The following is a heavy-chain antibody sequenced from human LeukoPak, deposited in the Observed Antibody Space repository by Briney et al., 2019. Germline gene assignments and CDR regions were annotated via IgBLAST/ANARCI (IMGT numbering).Heavy chain of an antibody. CDR3: ARGGYYYSAFDI. V-gene: IGHV3-74*01. J-gene: IGHJ3*02. D-gene: IGHD3-22*01. CDR2: INSDGSST. CDR1: GFTFSSYW. Sequence: GGSLKLPCAASGFTFSSYWMHWVRQAPGKGLVWVSRINSDGSSTSYADSVKGRFTISRDNAKNTLYLQMNSLRAEDTAVYYCARGGYYYSAFDIWGQGTMVTVSS.